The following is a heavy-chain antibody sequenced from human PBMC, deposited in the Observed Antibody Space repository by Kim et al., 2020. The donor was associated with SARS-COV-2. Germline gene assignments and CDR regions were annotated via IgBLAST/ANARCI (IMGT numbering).Heavy chain of an antibody. Sequence: ASVKVSCKASGYTFTSYGISWVRQAPGQGLEWMGWISAYNGNTNYAQKLQGRVTMTTDTSTSTAYMELRSLRSDDTAVYYCARDSPVLAIRSLLWFGDHRPYYYGMDVWGQGTTVTVSS. CDR2: ISAYNGNT. D-gene: IGHD3-10*01. CDR3: ARDSPVLAIRSLLWFGDHRPYYYGMDV. V-gene: IGHV1-18*01. J-gene: IGHJ6*02. CDR1: GYTFTSYG.